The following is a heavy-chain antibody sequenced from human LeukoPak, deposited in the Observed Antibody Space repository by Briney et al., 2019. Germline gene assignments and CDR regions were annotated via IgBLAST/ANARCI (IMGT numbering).Heavy chain of an antibody. Sequence: GGSLRLSCAASGFTFSSYTMNWVRQAPGKGLEWVSSISTSSIYIYYTDSLKGRFTISRDNSKNTLYLQMNSLRADDTAVYYCAKSGYNRFDYWGQGTLVIVSS. J-gene: IGHJ4*02. D-gene: IGHD5-24*01. V-gene: IGHV3-21*04. CDR3: AKSGYNRFDY. CDR1: GFTFSSYT. CDR2: ISTSSIYI.